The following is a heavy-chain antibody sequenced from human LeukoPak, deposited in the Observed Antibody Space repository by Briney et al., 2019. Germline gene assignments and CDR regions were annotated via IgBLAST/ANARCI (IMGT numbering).Heavy chain of an antibody. Sequence: GGSLRLSCAAPGFTFGSYAMSWVRQAPGKGLEWVSGISTSGGTTSYAESVKGRFTVSRDNPRNTLYMEMNSLRDGDTAVYYCAVMHRYYDGSGYWVQWGQGTLVTVSS. CDR2: ISTSGGTT. CDR3: AVMHRYYDGSGYWVQ. V-gene: IGHV3-23*01. CDR1: GFTFGSYA. D-gene: IGHD3-22*01. J-gene: IGHJ4*02.